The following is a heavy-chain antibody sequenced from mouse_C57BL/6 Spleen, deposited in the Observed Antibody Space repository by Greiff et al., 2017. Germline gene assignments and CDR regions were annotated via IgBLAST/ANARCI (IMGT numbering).Heavy chain of an antibody. D-gene: IGHD2-1*01. J-gene: IGHJ2*01. CDR1: GFTFSSYA. CDR2: ISSGGDYI. Sequence: EVTLVESGEGLVKPGGSLKLSCAASGFTFSSYAMSWVRQTPEKRLEWVAYISSGGDYIYYSDTVKGRFTISRDNARNTLYLQMSSLKSEDTTMNYWTREKGNHYFDYWGQGTTLTVSS. V-gene: IGHV5-9-1*02. CDR3: TREKGNHYFDY.